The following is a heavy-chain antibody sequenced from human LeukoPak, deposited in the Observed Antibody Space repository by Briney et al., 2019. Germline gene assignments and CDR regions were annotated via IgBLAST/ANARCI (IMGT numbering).Heavy chain of an antibody. CDR3: ATPYCSSISCLDVFNI. J-gene: IGHJ3*02. CDR1: GVSISDGRYY. Sequence: SETLSLTCSVSGVSISDGRYYWTWIRQHPGKGLEWIGYKYYSGSANYDPSLKSRLTISVDTSKNQFSLQLSSVAAADTAMYYCATPYCSSISCLDVFNIWGQGTMVTVSS. CDR2: KYYSGSA. V-gene: IGHV4-31*03. D-gene: IGHD2-2*01.